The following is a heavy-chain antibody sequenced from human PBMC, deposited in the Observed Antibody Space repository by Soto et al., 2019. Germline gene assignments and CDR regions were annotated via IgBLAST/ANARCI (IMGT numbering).Heavy chain of an antibody. D-gene: IGHD6-13*01. J-gene: IGHJ6*02. Sequence: EVQLVESGGGLVQPGGSLRLSCAASGFTFSSYSMNWVRQAPGKGLEWVSYISSSSSTIYYADSVKGRFTISRDNAKHSLYLQMNSLRDEDTAVYYCAIPGQQLVPQYEYYYYGMDVWGQGTTVTVSS. V-gene: IGHV3-48*02. CDR2: ISSSSSTI. CDR3: AIPGQQLVPQYEYYYYGMDV. CDR1: GFTFSSYS.